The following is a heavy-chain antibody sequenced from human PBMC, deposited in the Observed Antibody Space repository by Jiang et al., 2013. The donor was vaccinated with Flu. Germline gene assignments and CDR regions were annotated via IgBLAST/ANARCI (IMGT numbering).Heavy chain of an antibody. CDR2: IYHAGDT. CDR3: ARATITMTAFDI. V-gene: IGHV4-34*01. D-gene: IGHD3-3*01. J-gene: IGHJ3*02. Sequence: LLKPSETLSLTCAVYGGSFSGYYWSWIRQPPGKGLEWIANIYHAGDTYYSSSFKSRVAISIDTSKNEFSLKVTSLVAADTAVYYCARATITMTAFDIWGQGTIVTVS. CDR1: GGSFSGYY.